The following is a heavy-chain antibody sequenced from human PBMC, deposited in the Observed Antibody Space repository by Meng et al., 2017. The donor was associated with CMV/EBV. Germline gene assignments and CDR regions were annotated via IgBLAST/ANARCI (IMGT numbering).Heavy chain of an antibody. CDR2: IYWDDDK. V-gene: IGHV2-5*02. D-gene: IGHD6-13*01. CDR1: WFSVITSGVG. J-gene: IGHJ5*02. Sequence: HIPFKEVGPSLVKPPQPLTLTRTFSWFSVITSGVGVGWIRQPPVKALEWLALIYWDDDKRYSPSLKSRLTITKDTSKNQVVLTMTNMDPVDTATYYCAHRGRIAAAGTDWFDPWGQGTLVTVSS. CDR3: AHRGRIAAAGTDWFDP.